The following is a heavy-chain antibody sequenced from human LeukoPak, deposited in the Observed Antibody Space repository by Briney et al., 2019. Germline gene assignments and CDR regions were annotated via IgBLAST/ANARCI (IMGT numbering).Heavy chain of an antibody. CDR2: IYTSGST. D-gene: IGHD4-23*01. Sequence: SETLSLTCTVSGGSISSYYWSWIRQPAGKGLEWIGRIYTSGSTNYNPSLKSRVTMSVDTSKNQFSLKLSSVTAADTAVYYCARDPDYGGNSEAFDIWGQGTMVTVSS. J-gene: IGHJ3*02. CDR3: ARDPDYGGNSEAFDI. CDR1: GGSISSYY. V-gene: IGHV4-4*07.